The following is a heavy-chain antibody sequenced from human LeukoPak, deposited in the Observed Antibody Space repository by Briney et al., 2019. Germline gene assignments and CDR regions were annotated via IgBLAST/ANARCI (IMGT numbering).Heavy chain of an antibody. V-gene: IGHV4-34*01. Sequence: SETLSLTCAVYGGSFSGYYWSWIRQPPGKGLEWIGEINHSGSTNYNPSLKSRVTVSVDTSKNQFSLMLSSVTAADTAVYYCAREPRRSGTEIGAFDIWGRGTMVTVSS. D-gene: IGHD1-1*01. CDR1: GGSFSGYY. J-gene: IGHJ3*02. CDR2: INHSGST. CDR3: AREPRRSGTEIGAFDI.